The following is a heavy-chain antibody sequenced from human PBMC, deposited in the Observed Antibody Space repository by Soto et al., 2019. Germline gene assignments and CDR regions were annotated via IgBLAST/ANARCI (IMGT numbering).Heavy chain of an antibody. CDR3: AKARLYYYYGMDV. CDR2: IGADGDT. V-gene: IGHV3-13*01. CDR1: GFSFSSYD. J-gene: IGHJ6*02. Sequence: EVQLVESGGGLVQPGGSLRLSCEGSGFSFSSYDMHWVRQAAGKRLEWVAAIGADGDTYYSDSVKGRLTISRENTKNSLYLQMNSLRTGDTGVYHCAKARLYYYYGMDVWGQGTMVTVSS.